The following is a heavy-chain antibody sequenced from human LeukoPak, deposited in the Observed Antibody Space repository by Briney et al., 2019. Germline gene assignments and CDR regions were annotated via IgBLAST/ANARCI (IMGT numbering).Heavy chain of an antibody. V-gene: IGHV4-61*02. Sequence: SETLSLTCTVSGYSISSGDYYWSWIRQPAGKGLEWIGRIYTSGSTNYNPSLKSRVTISVDTSKNQFSLKLSSVTAADTAVYYCARSLAQDIVVVPAGYWGQGTLVTVSS. D-gene: IGHD2-2*01. CDR2: IYTSGST. CDR3: ARSLAQDIVVVPAGY. J-gene: IGHJ4*02. CDR1: GYSISSGDYY.